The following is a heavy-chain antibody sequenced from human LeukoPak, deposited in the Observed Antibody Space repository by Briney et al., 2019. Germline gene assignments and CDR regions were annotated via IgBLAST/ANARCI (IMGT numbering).Heavy chain of an antibody. J-gene: IGHJ5*02. CDR2: IKEDGSEK. V-gene: IGHV3-7*01. CDR1: GFIFSTYW. Sequence: GVSLRLSCAASGFIFSTYWMSWVRQAPGKGLEWVANIKEDGSEKYYVDSVKGRFTISRDNAKKSLYLQMNSLRVEDTAVYYCARDRAHYGSGSGTRKFDPWGQGTLVTVSS. CDR3: ARDRAHYGSGSGTRKFDP. D-gene: IGHD3-10*01.